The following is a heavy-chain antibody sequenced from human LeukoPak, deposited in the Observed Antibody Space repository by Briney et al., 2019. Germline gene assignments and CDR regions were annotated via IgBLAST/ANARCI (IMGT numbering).Heavy chain of an antibody. J-gene: IGHJ4*02. D-gene: IGHD6-6*01. CDR1: GGSISSYY. V-gene: IGHV4-59*01. Sequence: SETLSLTCAVSGGSISSYYWSWIRQPPGKGLEWIGYIYYSGSTNYNPSLKSRVTISVDTSKNPFSLKLSSVTAADTAVYYCARGRAARLDYWGQGTLVTVSS. CDR3: ARGRAARLDY. CDR2: IYYSGST.